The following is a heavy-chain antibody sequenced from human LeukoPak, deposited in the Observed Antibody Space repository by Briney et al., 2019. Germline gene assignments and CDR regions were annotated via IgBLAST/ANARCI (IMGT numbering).Heavy chain of an antibody. CDR2: IRTKAYGGTT. V-gene: IGHV3-49*04. Sequence: SLRLSCAVSGFTFSSFEMNWVRQAPGKGLEWVGFIRTKAYGGTTEYAASVKGRFTISRDDSKSIAYLQMNSLKTEDTALYYCTLGYCSGDSCYFDFDYWGQGTLVTVSS. CDR3: TLGYCSGDSCYFDFDY. CDR1: GFTFSSFE. J-gene: IGHJ4*02. D-gene: IGHD2-15*01.